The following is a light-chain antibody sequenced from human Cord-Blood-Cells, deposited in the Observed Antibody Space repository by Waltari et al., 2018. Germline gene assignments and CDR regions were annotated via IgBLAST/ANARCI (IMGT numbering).Light chain of an antibody. CDR2: EGS. CDR1: SSDVGSYNL. V-gene: IGLV2-23*01. J-gene: IGLJ3*02. Sequence: QSALTQPASVSGSPGQSITISCTGTSSDVGSYNLVSWYQQHPGKAPKLMIYEGSKRPSGVSNRCSGSKSGNAASLTISGLQAEDEADYYCCSYAGSSTWVFGGGTKLTDL. CDR3: CSYAGSSTWV.